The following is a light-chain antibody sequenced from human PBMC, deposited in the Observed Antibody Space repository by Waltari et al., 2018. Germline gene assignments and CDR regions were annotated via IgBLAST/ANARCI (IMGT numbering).Light chain of an antibody. CDR3: CSYTAGNTWV. Sequence: QPALTQPASVSGSPGQSITISCTGTSSDIGGYKYVSWYQQHTGKAPKLLIYGVDNRPSGASFRFSGSKFGNTASLSISGLQAEDEADYYCCSYTAGNTWVFGGGTKLTVL. J-gene: IGLJ3*02. V-gene: IGLV2-14*03. CDR1: SSDIGGYKY. CDR2: GVD.